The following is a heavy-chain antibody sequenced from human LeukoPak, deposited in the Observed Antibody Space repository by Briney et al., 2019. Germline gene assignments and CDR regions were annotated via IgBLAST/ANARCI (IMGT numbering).Heavy chain of an antibody. CDR1: GYTFTGYY. CDR2: INPNSGGT. Sequence: ASVKVSCKASGYTFTGYYMHWVRQAPGQGLEWMGWINPNSGGTNYAQKFQGRVTMTRDTSISTVYMELSRLRSDGTAVYYCARVGRGYSYNDAFDIWGQGTMVTVSS. D-gene: IGHD5-18*01. CDR3: ARVGRGYSYNDAFDI. V-gene: IGHV1-2*02. J-gene: IGHJ3*02.